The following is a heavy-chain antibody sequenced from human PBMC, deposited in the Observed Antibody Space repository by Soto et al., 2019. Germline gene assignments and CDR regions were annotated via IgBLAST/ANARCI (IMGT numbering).Heavy chain of an antibody. J-gene: IGHJ5*02. Sequence: ASVKVSCKASGYTFTGYYMHWVRQAPGQGLEWMGWINPNSGGTNYAQKFQGWVTMTRDTSISTAYMELSRLRSDDTAVYYCAREGLARPHHGPMYNWFDPWGQGTLVTVSS. CDR3: AREGLARPHHGPMYNWFDP. CDR2: INPNSGGT. CDR1: GYTFTGYY. V-gene: IGHV1-2*04.